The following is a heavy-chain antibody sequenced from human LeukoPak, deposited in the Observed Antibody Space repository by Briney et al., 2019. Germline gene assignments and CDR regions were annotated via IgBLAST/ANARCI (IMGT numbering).Heavy chain of an antibody. Sequence: PSETLSLTCTVSGYSISSGYYWGWILQPPGKGLEWIGSIYHSGSTYYNPSLKSRVTISVDTSKNQFSLKLSSVTAADTAVYYCARDTPAYYYDSSGYISFDYWGQGTLVTVSS. CDR1: GYSISSGYY. V-gene: IGHV4-38-2*02. CDR2: IYHSGST. CDR3: ARDTPAYYYDSSGYISFDY. D-gene: IGHD3-22*01. J-gene: IGHJ4*02.